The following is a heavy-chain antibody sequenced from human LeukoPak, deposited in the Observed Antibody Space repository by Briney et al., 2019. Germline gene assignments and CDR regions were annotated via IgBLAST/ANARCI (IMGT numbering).Heavy chain of an antibody. CDR3: ARVLTYGLPGSGYYYYMDV. CDR2: ISSSGSTI. D-gene: IGHD3-10*01. V-gene: IGHV3-11*01. Sequence: KTGGSLRLSCAASGFTFSNAWMSWVRQAPGKGLEWVSYISSSGSTIYYADSVKGRFTISRDNAKNSLYLQMNSLRAEDTALYHCARVLTYGLPGSGYYYYMDVWGEGTTVTISS. CDR1: GFTFSNAW. J-gene: IGHJ6*03.